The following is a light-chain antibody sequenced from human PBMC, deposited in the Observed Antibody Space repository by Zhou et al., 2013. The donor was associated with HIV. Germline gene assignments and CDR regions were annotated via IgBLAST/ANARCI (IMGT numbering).Light chain of an antibody. V-gene: IGKV3-11*01. CDR3: QQRSNWPPRA. CDR1: QSISSY. CDR2: DTS. Sequence: EIVLTQSPVTLSLSPGERATLSCRASQSISSYLAWYQQKPGQAPRLLIYDTSHRATGIPARFSGSGSGTDFTLTITSLEPEDFAVYYCQQRSNWPPRAFGQGTRLEI. J-gene: IGKJ5*01.